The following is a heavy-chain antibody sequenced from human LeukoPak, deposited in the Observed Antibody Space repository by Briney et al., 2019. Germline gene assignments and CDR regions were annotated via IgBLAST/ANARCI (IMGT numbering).Heavy chain of an antibody. CDR3: ATLDGGTGTTPYYYYGMDV. D-gene: IGHD1-7*01. CDR1: GYTFTGYY. CDR2: INPNSGGT. V-gene: IGHV1-2*02. Sequence: ASVKVSCKASGYTFTGYYMHWVRQAPGQGLEWMGWINPNSGGTNYAQKSQGRVTMTRDTSISTAYMELSRLRSDDTAVYYCATLDGGTGTTPYYYYGMDVWGQGTTVTVSS. J-gene: IGHJ6*02.